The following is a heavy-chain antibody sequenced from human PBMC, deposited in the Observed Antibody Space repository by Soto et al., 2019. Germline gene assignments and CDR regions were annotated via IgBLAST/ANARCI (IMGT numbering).Heavy chain of an antibody. V-gene: IGHV1-69*13. D-gene: IGHD2-2*01. J-gene: IGHJ5*02. CDR3: ARKSAMSRGLIDNWFEP. CDR2: SIPLYGTP. Sequence: SVKVSCKPSGDPFSIYTISCVRKAPAKWLEWMGGSIPLYGTPEHPQKFQGRVAIPADESNSTVDMELSRQRSDDTAIYYCARKSAMSRGLIDNWFEPWG. CDR1: GDPFSIYT.